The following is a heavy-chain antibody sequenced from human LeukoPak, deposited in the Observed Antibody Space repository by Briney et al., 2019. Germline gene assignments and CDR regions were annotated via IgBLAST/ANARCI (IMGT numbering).Heavy chain of an antibody. CDR3: ARAPYYYDSSGN. CDR1: GGSISSYY. CDR2: IYYSGST. V-gene: IGHV4-59*01. D-gene: IGHD3-22*01. J-gene: IGHJ4*02. Sequence: SETLSLTCTVSGGSISSYYWSWIRQPPGKGLEWIGYIYYSGSTNYNPSLKSRVTISVDTSKNQFSLKLSSVTAADTAVYYCARAPYYYDSSGNWGQGTLVTVSS.